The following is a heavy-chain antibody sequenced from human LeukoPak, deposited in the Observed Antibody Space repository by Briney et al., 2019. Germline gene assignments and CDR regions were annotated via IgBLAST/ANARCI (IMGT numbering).Heavy chain of an antibody. D-gene: IGHD5-24*01. V-gene: IGHV4-4*09. CDR3: ARLTAEREGYNVGYYYYYMDV. Sequence: SETLSLTCTVSGGSISSYYWSWIRQPPGKGLEWIGYIYTSGSTNYNPSLKSRVTISVDTSKNQFSLKLSSVTAADTAVYSCARLTAEREGYNVGYYYYYMDVWAKGPRSPSP. CDR2: IYTSGST. CDR1: GGSISSYY. J-gene: IGHJ6*03.